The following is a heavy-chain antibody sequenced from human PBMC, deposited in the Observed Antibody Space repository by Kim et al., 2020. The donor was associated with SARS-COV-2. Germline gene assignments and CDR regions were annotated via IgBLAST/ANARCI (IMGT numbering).Heavy chain of an antibody. V-gene: IGHV3-53*01. CDR3: ATLGIAAAGTFDY. J-gene: IGHJ4*02. D-gene: IGHD6-13*01. CDR1: GFTVSTNH. CDR2: INSGGRT. Sequence: GGSLRLSCAASGFTVSTNHMSWVRQAPGKGLEWVSVINSGGRTYYADSVKGRFTISRDSSKNTLYLQMNSLRAEDTAVYFCATLGIAAAGTFDYWGQGTL.